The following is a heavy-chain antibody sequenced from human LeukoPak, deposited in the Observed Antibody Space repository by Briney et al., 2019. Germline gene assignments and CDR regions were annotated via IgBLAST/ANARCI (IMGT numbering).Heavy chain of an antibody. V-gene: IGHV4-59*01. CDR2: IYYSGST. CDR3: ARPVVPAANDAFDI. CDR1: GGSISSYY. Sequence: PSETLSLTCTVSGGSISSYYWSWIRQPPGKGLEWIGYIYYSGSTNYNPSLKSRVTISVGTSKNQFSLKLSSVTAADTAVYYCARPVVPAANDAFDIWGQGTMVTVSS. D-gene: IGHD2-2*01. J-gene: IGHJ3*02.